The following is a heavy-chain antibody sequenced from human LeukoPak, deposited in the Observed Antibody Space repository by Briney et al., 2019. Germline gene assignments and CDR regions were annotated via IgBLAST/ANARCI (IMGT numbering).Heavy chain of an antibody. CDR1: GFTFSNYA. CDR3: AKDYYVPPSY. V-gene: IGHV3-23*01. CDR2: ISSSGVST. D-gene: IGHD3-10*02. J-gene: IGHJ4*02. Sequence: GGSLRLSCAASGFTFSNYAMSWVRQAPGKGLEWVSGISSSGVSTYYADSVKGRFTISRDNSKNTLYLQMNSLRAEDTAVYYCAKDYYVPPSYWGQGTLATVSS.